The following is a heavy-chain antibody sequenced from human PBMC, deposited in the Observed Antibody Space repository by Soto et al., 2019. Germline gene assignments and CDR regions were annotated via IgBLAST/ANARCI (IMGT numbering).Heavy chain of an antibody. CDR1: GGTFSSYA. J-gene: IGHJ5*02. CDR2: IIPIFGTA. Sequence: QVQLVQSGAEVKKPGSSVKVSCKASGGTFSSYAISWVRQAPGQGLEWMGGIIPIFGTANYAQKFQGRVTITADKSTSKAYMELRSLRSEDTAVYYCAREGGGGYSSSWDRNWFDPWGQGTLVTVSS. D-gene: IGHD6-13*01. CDR3: AREGGGGYSSSWDRNWFDP. V-gene: IGHV1-69*06.